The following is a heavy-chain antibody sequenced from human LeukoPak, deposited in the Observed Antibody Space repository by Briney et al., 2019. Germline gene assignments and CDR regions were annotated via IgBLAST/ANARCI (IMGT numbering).Heavy chain of an antibody. CDR3: ACRDLTSTWSFP. CDR2: IYPGDSRI. J-gene: IGHJ5*02. D-gene: IGHD6-13*01. V-gene: IGHV5-51*01. Sequence: RGASLQISCQGFGSIFTSYWIGWVRQLPGKGVEWMGVIYPGDSRIRYNPSFQGQVTISVDKSISTAYLQWVSLRASDSAMYYCACRDLTSTWSFPWGQGTLVTVSS. CDR1: GSIFTSYW.